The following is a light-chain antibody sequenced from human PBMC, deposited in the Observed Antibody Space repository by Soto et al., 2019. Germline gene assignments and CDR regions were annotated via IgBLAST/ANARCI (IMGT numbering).Light chain of an antibody. CDR2: GAS. CDR3: QQYGNSPVT. Sequence: EIVLAQSPGTLSLSPGERATLSCRASQSVSGSYLAWYQQKPGQAPRLLIYGASSRATGIPDRFSGSGSGTDFTLTISRLEPEDFAVYYCQQYGNSPVTFGQGTKVEIK. V-gene: IGKV3-20*01. J-gene: IGKJ1*01. CDR1: QSVSGSY.